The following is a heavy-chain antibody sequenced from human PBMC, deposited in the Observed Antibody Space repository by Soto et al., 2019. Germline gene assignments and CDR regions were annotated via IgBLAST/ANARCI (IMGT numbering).Heavy chain of an antibody. V-gene: IGHV1-3*01. Sequence: ASVKVSCKTSGYTFTSYPTHWVRRAPGQRYEWMGWIDAGNGNTKYSQKFRGRVTFTTDTSASTAYMDPSSLRSEDTAVYYWARAAYTYSSPYNRIDVCDKGTTGTVSS. CDR1: GYTFTSYP. CDR3: ARAAYTYSSPYNRIDV. D-gene: IGHD3-16*01. CDR2: IDAGNGNT. J-gene: IGHJ6*04.